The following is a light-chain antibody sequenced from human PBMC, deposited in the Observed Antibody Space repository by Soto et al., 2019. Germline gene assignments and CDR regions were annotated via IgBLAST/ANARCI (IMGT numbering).Light chain of an antibody. V-gene: IGKV3-20*01. CDR3: QQYNNWPRT. J-gene: IGKJ1*01. CDR2: GAS. Sequence: EIVLTQSPGTLSLCPGERATLSCRASQSVSNNYLAWYQQKPGQAPRLLIYGASNRATGIPDRFSGSGSGTDFTLTISSLQSEDFAVYYCQQYNNWPRTFGQGTKVDIK. CDR1: QSVSNNY.